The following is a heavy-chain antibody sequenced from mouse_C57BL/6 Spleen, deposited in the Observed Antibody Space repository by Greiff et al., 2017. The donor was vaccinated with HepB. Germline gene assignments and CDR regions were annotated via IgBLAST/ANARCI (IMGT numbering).Heavy chain of an antibody. Sequence: QVQLQQSGAELVRPGASVKLSCKASGYTFTDYYINWVKQRPGQGLEWIARIYPGSGNTYYNEKFKGKATLTAEKSSSTAYMQLSSLTSEDSAVYFCARDRGYYGSSFYWYFDVWGTGTTVTVSS. J-gene: IGHJ1*03. CDR2: IYPGSGNT. V-gene: IGHV1-76*01. CDR1: GYTFTDYY. D-gene: IGHD1-1*01. CDR3: ARDRGYYGSSFYWYFDV.